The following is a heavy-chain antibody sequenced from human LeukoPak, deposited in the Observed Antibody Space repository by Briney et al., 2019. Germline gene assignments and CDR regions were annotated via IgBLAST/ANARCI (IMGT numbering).Heavy chain of an antibody. CDR3: AMTTVTTFRPGAFDI. D-gene: IGHD4-17*01. J-gene: IGHJ3*02. Sequence: GGSLRLSCAASGFTFSSYAMGWVRQAPGKGLEGVSAISGSGGSTYYADSVKGRFTISRDNSKNTLYLQMNSLRAEDTAVYYCAMTTVTTFRPGAFDIWGQGTMVTVSS. CDR1: GFTFSSYA. V-gene: IGHV3-23*01. CDR2: ISGSGGST.